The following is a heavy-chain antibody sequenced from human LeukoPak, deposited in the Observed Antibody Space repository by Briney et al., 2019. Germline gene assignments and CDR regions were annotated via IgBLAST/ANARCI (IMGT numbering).Heavy chain of an antibody. V-gene: IGHV5-51*01. CDR1: GYYFSTHW. Sequence: GESLKISCQASGYYFSTHWIAWVRQMPGKGLEWKGMIYPADSDIRYSPSFEGQVTISADKSFNTAFLQWTSLKASDTAMYYCARLRREYDLLSGMSYWGQGTLVSVSS. D-gene: IGHD3-3*01. CDR2: IYPADSDI. CDR3: ARLRREYDLLSGMSY. J-gene: IGHJ4*02.